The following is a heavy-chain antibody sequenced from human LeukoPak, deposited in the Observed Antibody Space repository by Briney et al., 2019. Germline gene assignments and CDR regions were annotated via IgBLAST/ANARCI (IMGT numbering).Heavy chain of an antibody. CDR2: INWNGGST. Sequence: GGSLRLSCAASGFTFGVYGMSWVREAPGKRLEWVSGINWNGGSTGYADSVKGRFTISRDNAKNSLYLQMNSLRAEDTALYYCARVYPYYYDSSGYSEAGYFDYWGQGTLVTVSS. CDR3: ARVYPYYYDSSGYSEAGYFDY. D-gene: IGHD3-22*01. CDR1: GFTFGVYG. J-gene: IGHJ4*02. V-gene: IGHV3-20*04.